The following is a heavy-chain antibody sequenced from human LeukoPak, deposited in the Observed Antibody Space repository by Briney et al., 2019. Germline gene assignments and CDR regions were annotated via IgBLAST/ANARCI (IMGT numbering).Heavy chain of an antibody. V-gene: IGHV1-69*13. CDR2: IIPIFGTA. D-gene: IGHD5-24*01. J-gene: IGHJ4*02. Sequence: GASVKVSCKASGGTFSSYAISWVRQAPGQGLEWMGGIIPIFGTANYAQKFQGRVTITADESTSTAYMELSSLRSEDTAVYYCARDLGKNVEMAHWEYWGQGTLVTVSS. CDR3: ARDLGKNVEMAHWEY. CDR1: GGTFSSYA.